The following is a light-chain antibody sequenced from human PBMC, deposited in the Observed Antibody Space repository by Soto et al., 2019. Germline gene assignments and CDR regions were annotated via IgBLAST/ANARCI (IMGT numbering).Light chain of an antibody. J-gene: IGKJ2*01. CDR1: QSVSNNF. CDR3: QQYGSSPPT. Sequence: EIVLTQSPGTLSLSPGERATLSCRASQSVSNNFLAWYQQKPGQSPRLLIYGASSRATGIPDRFSGSGSGTNFTLTISRLEPEDFEVYYCQQYGSSPPTFGQGNKLEIK. CDR2: GAS. V-gene: IGKV3-20*01.